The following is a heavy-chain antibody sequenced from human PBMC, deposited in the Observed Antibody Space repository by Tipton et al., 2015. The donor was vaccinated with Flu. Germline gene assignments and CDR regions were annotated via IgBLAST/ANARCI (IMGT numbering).Heavy chain of an antibody. CDR3: VRAIAASGSF. V-gene: IGHV3-7*04. D-gene: IGHD3-10*01. J-gene: IGHJ4*02. CDR2: IKPDGSET. CDR1: GFTFSTYW. Sequence: QLVQSGGGVVQPGRSLRLSCAASGFTFSTYWMTWIRQAPGKGLEWVAVIKPDGSETHYLGSVKGRFTLSRDNAKNSVSLQMSNLRVEDTAVYYCVRAIAASGSFWGQGTLVTVSS.